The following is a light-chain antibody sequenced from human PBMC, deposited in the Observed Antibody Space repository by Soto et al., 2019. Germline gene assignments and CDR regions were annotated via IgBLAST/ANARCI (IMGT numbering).Light chain of an antibody. V-gene: IGKV1-27*01. CDR2: AAS. J-gene: IGKJ4*01. CDR1: QGISNY. Sequence: DIQMTQSPSSLSASVRDRVTITCRASQGISNYLAWYQQKPGKVPKLLIYAASTLQSGVPSRFSGSGSGTDFTLTIGSLQPEDVATYYCQTYNSAPLVTFGGGTKVEIK. CDR3: QTYNSAPLVT.